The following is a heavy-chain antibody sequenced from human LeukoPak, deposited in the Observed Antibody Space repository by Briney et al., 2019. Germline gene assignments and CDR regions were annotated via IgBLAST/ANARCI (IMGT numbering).Heavy chain of an antibody. Sequence: GGSLRLSCAASGLTFSDYSMTWVSQAPGKGLLWVSGISAGGGSTYYADSVKGRFSISRDNSRNTLYLQMNSLRAEDTAVYYCAKDAAGPEYWGQGTLVTVSS. CDR3: AKDAAGPEY. CDR2: ISAGGGST. V-gene: IGHV3-23*01. D-gene: IGHD6-13*01. J-gene: IGHJ4*02. CDR1: GLTFSDYS.